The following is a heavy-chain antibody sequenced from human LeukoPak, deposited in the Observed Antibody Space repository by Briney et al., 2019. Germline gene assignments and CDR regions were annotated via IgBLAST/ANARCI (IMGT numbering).Heavy chain of an antibody. J-gene: IGHJ4*02. V-gene: IGHV4-59*01. CDR1: GGSISGYY. Sequence: SETLSLTCTVSGGSISGYYWTWIRQPPGKGLEYIGYIYYSGSTNHNPSLKSRVTISVDTSKNQFSLKLSSVTAAVTAVYYCVRGRYTFDYWGQGTLVTVSS. CDR2: IYYSGST. CDR3: VRGRYTFDY. D-gene: IGHD1-1*01.